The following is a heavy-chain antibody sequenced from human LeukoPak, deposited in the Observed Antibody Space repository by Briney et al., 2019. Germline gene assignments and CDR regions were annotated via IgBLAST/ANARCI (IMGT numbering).Heavy chain of an antibody. CDR2: IYSGGST. V-gene: IGHV3-53*01. D-gene: IGHD2-15*01. CDR3: ARDCYFDSCY. Sequence: GGSLRLSCAASGFTVSNYYMSWVRQSPGKGLEWLSVIYSGGSTYYVDSVKGRFTISRDNSKNTLYLQMNSLRAEDTAVYYCARDCYFDSCYWGQGTLVTVSS. CDR1: GFTVSNYY. J-gene: IGHJ4*02.